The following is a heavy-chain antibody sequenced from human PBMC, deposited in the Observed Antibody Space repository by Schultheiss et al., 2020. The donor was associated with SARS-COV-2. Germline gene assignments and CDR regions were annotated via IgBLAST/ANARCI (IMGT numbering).Heavy chain of an antibody. CDR2: INHSGST. J-gene: IGHJ5*02. CDR1: GGSFSGYY. V-gene: IGHV4-34*01. D-gene: IGHD3-3*01. CDR3: ARGRFGTIFGVVRSNWFDP. Sequence: SQTLSLTCAVYGGSFSGYYWSWIRQPPGKGLEWIGEINHSGSTNYNPSLKSRVTISVDTSKNQFSLKLSSVTAADTAVYYCARGRFGTIFGVVRSNWFDPWGRGALVTVSS.